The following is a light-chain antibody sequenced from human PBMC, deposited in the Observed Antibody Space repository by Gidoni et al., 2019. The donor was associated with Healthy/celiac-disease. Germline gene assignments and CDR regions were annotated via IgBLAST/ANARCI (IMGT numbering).Light chain of an antibody. CDR2: KYS. V-gene: IGLV3-27*01. CDR3: CSAADNNLV. Sequence: SYELTQPSTVSVSPGQTARITCSGDVLAKKYARWFQQKPGQAPVLVIYKYSELPSGILERFSGSSSGTTVTLTISVAQVEDEADYYCCSAADNNLVCGGGTKLTVL. J-gene: IGLJ3*02. CDR1: VLAKKY.